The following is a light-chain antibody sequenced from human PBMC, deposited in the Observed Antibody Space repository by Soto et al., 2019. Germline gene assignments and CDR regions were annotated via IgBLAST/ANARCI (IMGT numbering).Light chain of an antibody. Sequence: IVLTQSPGTLSLSPGERATLSCRATQYVSMSFLAWYQQKHGQAPRLLIYGASDRATGIPARCTGGGSWTNYILIISRVEPADFSVYFYQQYDISPLWTFGQGTQVDIK. J-gene: IGKJ1*01. CDR1: QYVSMSF. V-gene: IGKV3-20*01. CDR2: GAS. CDR3: QQYDISPLWT.